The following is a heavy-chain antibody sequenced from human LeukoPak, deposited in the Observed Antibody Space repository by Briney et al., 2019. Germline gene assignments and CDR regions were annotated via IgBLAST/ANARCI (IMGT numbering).Heavy chain of an antibody. V-gene: IGHV3-33*01. Sequence: SGRSLRLPCAASGFTFSSHGMHWVRQAPGKGLEWVAVIWYDGSNKYYADSVKGRFTISRDNSKNTLYPQMNSLSAEDTAVYYCARNDKGNSYGYSIDYGGQGTLVTVSS. CDR2: IWYDGSNK. CDR3: ARNDKGNSYGYSIDY. CDR1: GFTFSSHG. J-gene: IGHJ4*02. D-gene: IGHD5-18*01.